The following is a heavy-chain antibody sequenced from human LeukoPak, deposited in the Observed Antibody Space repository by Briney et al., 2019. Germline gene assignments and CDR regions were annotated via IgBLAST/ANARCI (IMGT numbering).Heavy chain of an antibody. CDR2: INNDGSVT. CDR3: ARDYDSSGYYDADAFDI. V-gene: IGHV3-74*01. D-gene: IGHD3-22*01. J-gene: IGHJ3*02. Sequence: PGGTLTLSCAASGFTFSRYWMLCVRSAPGEGLVWVLRINNDGSVTTYAASVKGRFAISRENAKNTLDLQMISRRAEDTAIYYCARDYDSSGYYDADAFDIWGQGTMVTVSS. CDR1: GFTFSRYW.